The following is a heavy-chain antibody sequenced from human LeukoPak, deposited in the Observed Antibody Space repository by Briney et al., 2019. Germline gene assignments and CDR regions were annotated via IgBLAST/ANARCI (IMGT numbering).Heavy chain of an antibody. J-gene: IGHJ1*01. Sequence: GGSLRLSCAASGLSFSSYAMSWVRQAPGKGLEWVSAVSGTSTNTYCSDSVKGRFTISRDNSQNTLYLQMNNLEGGDTAVYYCAKGAAVAGTLYFQHWGQGTLVTVSS. D-gene: IGHD6-19*01. CDR2: VSGTSTNT. V-gene: IGHV3-23*01. CDR3: AKGAAVAGTLYFQH. CDR1: GLSFSSYA.